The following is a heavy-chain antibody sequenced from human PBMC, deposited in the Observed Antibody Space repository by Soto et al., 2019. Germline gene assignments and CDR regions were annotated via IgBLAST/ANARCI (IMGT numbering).Heavy chain of an antibody. CDR2: VSLTGDRT. D-gene: IGHD2-8*01. J-gene: IGHJ4*02. V-gene: IGHV3-23*01. Sequence: GGSLRLSCVASRFSFSSYEMSWVRQAAGKGLEWVSRVSLTGDRTNYAGSVKGRFTVSRDNFKNTLYLEMDSLRPEDTAIYYCARGGGYCTPTSCAIDFWGRGTLVTVSS. CDR1: RFSFSSYE. CDR3: ARGGGYCTPTSCAIDF.